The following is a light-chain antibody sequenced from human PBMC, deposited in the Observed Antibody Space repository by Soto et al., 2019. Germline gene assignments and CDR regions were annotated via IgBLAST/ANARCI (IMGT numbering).Light chain of an antibody. V-gene: IGKV3-20*01. J-gene: IGKJ3*01. Sequence: DIVLTQSPGTLSLSPGERATLSCRASQSVSSNYLAWYQHRPGQAPRLLIYGASSRATGIPDRFSGSGSGTDFTLTINRLEPEDFAVYYCQQYGSSLFTFGPGTKVDFK. CDR3: QQYGSSLFT. CDR1: QSVSSNY. CDR2: GAS.